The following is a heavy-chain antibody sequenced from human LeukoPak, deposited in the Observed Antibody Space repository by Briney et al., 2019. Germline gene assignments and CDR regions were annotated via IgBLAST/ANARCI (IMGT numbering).Heavy chain of an antibody. CDR2: ISGSGGST. Sequence: GGSLRLSCAASGFTFSSYAMSWVRQAPGKGLEWVSAISGSGGSTYYADSVKGRFTISRDNSKNTLYLQMNGLRAEDTAVYYCAKDGCSSTSCYVGYWGQGTLVTVSS. D-gene: IGHD2-2*01. V-gene: IGHV3-23*01. CDR1: GFTFSSYA. J-gene: IGHJ4*02. CDR3: AKDGCSSTSCYVGY.